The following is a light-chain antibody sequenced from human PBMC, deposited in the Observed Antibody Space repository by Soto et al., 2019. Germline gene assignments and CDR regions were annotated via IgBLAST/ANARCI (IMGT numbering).Light chain of an antibody. J-gene: IGKJ2*01. Sequence: EIVLTQSPGTLSLSPGERATLSCRATQRVSSNYLAWYQQKPGQAPRLLIYGASTRATGIPDRFSGSGSGTDFTLTITRLEPEDFAVYYCQHYGSSPYSTFGQGTKLEIK. CDR1: QRVSSNY. CDR3: QHYGSSPYST. V-gene: IGKV3-20*01. CDR2: GAS.